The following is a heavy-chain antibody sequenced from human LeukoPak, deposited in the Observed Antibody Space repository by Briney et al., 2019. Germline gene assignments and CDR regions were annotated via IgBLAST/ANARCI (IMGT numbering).Heavy chain of an antibody. CDR2: IFPSGGEI. D-gene: IGHD2-8*02. CDR3: ATYRQVLFPFES. Sequence: GGSLRLSCEASGFTLSTFAMIWVRQPPGKGLEWVSSIFPSGGEIHYADSVRGRFTISRDNSKSTLSLQMNSLRAEDTAIYYCATYRQVLFPFESWGQRTLVTVSS. CDR1: GFTLSTFA. J-gene: IGHJ4*02. V-gene: IGHV3-23*01.